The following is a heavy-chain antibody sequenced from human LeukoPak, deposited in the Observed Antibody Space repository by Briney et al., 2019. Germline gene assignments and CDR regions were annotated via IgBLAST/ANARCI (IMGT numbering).Heavy chain of an antibody. CDR2: ISSSGSTI. CDR1: GFTFSSYE. V-gene: IGHV3-48*03. J-gene: IGHJ4*02. D-gene: IGHD4-23*01. Sequence: VQLVESGGGLVQPGGSLRLSCAASGFTFSSYEMNWVRQAPGKGLEWVPYISSSGSTIYYADSVKGRFTISRDNAKNSLYLQMNSLRAEDTAVYYCAREATVISGFDYWGQGTLVTVSS. CDR3: AREATVISGFDY.